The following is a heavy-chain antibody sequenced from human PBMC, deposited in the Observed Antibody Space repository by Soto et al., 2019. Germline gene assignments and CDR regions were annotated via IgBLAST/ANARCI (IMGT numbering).Heavy chain of an antibody. V-gene: IGHV4-4*02. D-gene: IGHD3-16*01. J-gene: IGHJ4*02. CDR3: ARDYDGFDY. Sequence: PSETLSLTCDVSSVSITSSNWCTWVRQPPGKGLEWLGKISHSGTVNYNATLRSRVTISVDKPKNPLSLKLMSVTAADTAVYYCARDYDGFDYWGPGILVTVSS. CDR2: ISHSGTV. CDR1: SVSITSSNW.